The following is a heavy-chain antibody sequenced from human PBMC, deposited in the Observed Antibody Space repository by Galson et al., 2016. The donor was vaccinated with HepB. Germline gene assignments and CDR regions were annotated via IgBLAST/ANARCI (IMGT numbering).Heavy chain of an antibody. CDR3: ARDYQVKDPQRSVDS. J-gene: IGHJ5*01. Sequence: SVKVSCKASGFDFLAYGIHWMRQAPGQGLEWVGWSTGDNSRTHSAESLQGRVTVTTDTATKTAYLEMRSLVSDDTAVYFCARDYQVKDPQRSVDSWGHGTLVIVSS. CDR2: STGDNSRT. D-gene: IGHD2-2*01. CDR1: GFDFLAYG. V-gene: IGHV1-18*04.